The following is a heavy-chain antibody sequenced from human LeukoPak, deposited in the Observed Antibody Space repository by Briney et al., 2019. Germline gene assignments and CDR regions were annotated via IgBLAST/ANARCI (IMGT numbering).Heavy chain of an antibody. CDR2: ISWNSGSI. Sequence: PGRSLRLSCAASGFTFDDYAMHWVPQPPGKGLEWGSGISWNSGSIGYTDSVKGRFTISRDNAKNSLYLQMNSLRAEDTALYYCAKGKKIAVAGLFDYWGQGTLVTVSS. J-gene: IGHJ4*02. V-gene: IGHV3-9*01. CDR3: AKGKKIAVAGLFDY. CDR1: GFTFDDYA. D-gene: IGHD6-19*01.